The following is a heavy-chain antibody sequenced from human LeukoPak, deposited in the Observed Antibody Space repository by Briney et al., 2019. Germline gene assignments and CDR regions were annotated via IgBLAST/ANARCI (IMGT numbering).Heavy chain of an antibody. CDR1: GFTFSSYT. CDR3: ARASSITNPYYGMDV. Sequence: GGSLRLSCAASGFTFSSYTMHWVRQAPGKGLQYVSAISSNGGSTYYANSVKGRFTISRDNSKNTLYLQMGSLRAEDMAVHYCARASSITNPYYGMDVWGQGTTVTVSS. D-gene: IGHD3-3*02. J-gene: IGHJ6*02. CDR2: ISSNGGST. V-gene: IGHV3-64*01.